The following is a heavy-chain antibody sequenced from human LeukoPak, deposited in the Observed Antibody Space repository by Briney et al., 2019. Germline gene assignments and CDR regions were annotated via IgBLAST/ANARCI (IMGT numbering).Heavy chain of an antibody. CDR3: ARDPRDPYYYDTSGYLVS. J-gene: IGHJ5*02. V-gene: IGHV3-74*01. CDR2: INSDGSST. D-gene: IGHD3-22*01. CDR1: GFTFSNYW. Sequence: GGSLRLSCAASGFTFSNYWTHWVRQAPGKGLVWVSRINSDGSSTNYADSVKGRFTISRDNAQNTLYLQMNSLRAEDTAVYYCARDPRDPYYYDTSGYLVSWGQGTLVAVSS.